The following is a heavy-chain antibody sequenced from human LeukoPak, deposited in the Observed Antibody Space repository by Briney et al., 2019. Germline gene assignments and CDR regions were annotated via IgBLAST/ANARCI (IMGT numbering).Heavy chain of an antibody. V-gene: IGHV1-69*06. CDR3: ATDEAPTYCGGDCYHWFDP. CDR1: GGTFSSYA. CDR2: IIPIFGTA. J-gene: IGHJ5*02. Sequence: ASVKVSCKASGGTFSSYAISWVRQAPGQGLEWMGGIIPIFGTANYAQKFQGRVTMTEDTSTDTAYMELSSLRSEDTAVYYCATDEAPTYCGGDCYHWFDPWGQGTLVTVSS. D-gene: IGHD2-21*02.